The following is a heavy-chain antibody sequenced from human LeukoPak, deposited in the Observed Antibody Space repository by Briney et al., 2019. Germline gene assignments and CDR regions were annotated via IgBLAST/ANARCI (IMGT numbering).Heavy chain of an antibody. CDR3: ARDHLPYDFWSGYRRLDS. V-gene: IGHV3-30-3*01. J-gene: IGHJ4*02. CDR1: GFTFSSYP. D-gene: IGHD3-3*01. CDR2: ISYDGSNK. Sequence: GGSLRLSCAASGFTFSSYPIHWVRQAPGKGLDWVAIISYDGSNKKYADSVKGRFTISRDNSKNTLFLQMDSLRSEDTAVYYCARDHLPYDFWSGYRRLDSWGQGTLVTVSS.